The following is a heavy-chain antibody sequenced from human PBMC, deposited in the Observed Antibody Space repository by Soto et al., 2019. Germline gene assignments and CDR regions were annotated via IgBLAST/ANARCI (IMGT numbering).Heavy chain of an antibody. CDR1: GGTFGSYA. Sequence: QVQLVQSGAEVKKPGSSVKVSCKSSGGTFGSYAISWVRQAPGQGLEWMGGVIPIFGTPHYAMKFHGRVTIPVDIPTSTAYLELSSLKSADTDVYYCAKIRWTISLQEEDAIWGQGNLVTVSS. CDR2: VIPIFGTP. V-gene: IGHV1-69*06. J-gene: IGHJ4*02. D-gene: IGHD2-15*01. CDR3: AKIRWTISLQEEDAI.